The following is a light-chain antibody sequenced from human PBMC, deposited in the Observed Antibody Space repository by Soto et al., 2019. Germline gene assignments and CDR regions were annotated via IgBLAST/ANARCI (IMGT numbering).Light chain of an antibody. Sequence: QSALTQPASMSGSPGQSITISCTGTSSDVGSYYPVSWFQQHPGKAPKLIIYEVNKRPSGVSARFSGSKSGNTASLTISGLQAADEAEYYCCSYAGDTTFFVFGSGTKLTV. CDR1: SSDVGSYYP. CDR2: EVN. V-gene: IGLV2-23*02. CDR3: CSYAGDTTFFV. J-gene: IGLJ1*01.